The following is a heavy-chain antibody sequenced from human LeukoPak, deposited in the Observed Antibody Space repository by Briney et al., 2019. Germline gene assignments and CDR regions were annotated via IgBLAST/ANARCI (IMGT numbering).Heavy chain of an antibody. CDR2: IYYSGST. CDR3: ARDATIAAAGPGYFDY. Sequence: SETLSLTCTVSGGSISSGGYYWSWIPQHPGKGLEGIGYIYYSGSTYYNPSLKSRVTISVDTSKNQFSLKLRSVTAADTAVYYCARDATIAAAGPGYFDYWGQGTLVTVSS. V-gene: IGHV4-31*03. CDR1: GGSISSGGYY. J-gene: IGHJ4*02. D-gene: IGHD6-13*01.